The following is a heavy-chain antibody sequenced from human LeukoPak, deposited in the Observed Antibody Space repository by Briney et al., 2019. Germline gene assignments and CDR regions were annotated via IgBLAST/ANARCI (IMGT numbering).Heavy chain of an antibody. CDR1: GYTFSGYY. D-gene: IGHD3-22*01. Sequence: ASVKVSCKASGYTFSGYYIHWVRQAPGQGLEWMGRINPNSGGTNSAQKFQGRVTMTRDTSISTGYMELSRLRSDDTAVYYCARGKKIYYYDSSVYWAIGYWGQGTPVTVSS. J-gene: IGHJ4*02. CDR3: ARGKKIYYYDSSVYWAIGY. CDR2: INPNSGGT. V-gene: IGHV1-2*06.